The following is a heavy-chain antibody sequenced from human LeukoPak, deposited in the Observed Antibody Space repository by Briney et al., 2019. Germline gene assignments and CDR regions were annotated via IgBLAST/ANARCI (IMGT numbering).Heavy chain of an antibody. J-gene: IGHJ5*02. V-gene: IGHV3-53*01. D-gene: IGHD6-13*01. CDR3: ARFDSSSWYPVGWFDP. Sequence: GGSLRLSCAAPGFTVSSNYMSWVRQAPGKGLEWVSVIYSGGSTYYADSVKGRFTISRDNSKNTLYLQMNSLRAEDTAVYYCARFDSSSWYPVGWFDPWGQGTLVTVSS. CDR2: IYSGGST. CDR1: GFTVSSNY.